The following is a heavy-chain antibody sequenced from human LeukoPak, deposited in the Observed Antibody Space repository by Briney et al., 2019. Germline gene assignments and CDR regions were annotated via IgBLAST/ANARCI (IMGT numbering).Heavy chain of an antibody. Sequence: GVLRLSCAASEFTFGTFWMSWVRQAPGKGLEWVANIEQDGSEKYYVDSVKGRFTISRDNAKNSLYLQTNSLRAEDTAVYYCARGRLGDSWGQGTLVSVSS. J-gene: IGHJ4*02. CDR1: EFTFGTFW. V-gene: IGHV3-7*01. D-gene: IGHD4-11*01. CDR3: ARGRLGDS. CDR2: IEQDGSEK.